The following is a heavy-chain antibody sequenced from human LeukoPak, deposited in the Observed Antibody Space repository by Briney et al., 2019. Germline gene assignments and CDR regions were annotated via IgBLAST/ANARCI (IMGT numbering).Heavy chain of an antibody. CDR3: AKVRPQGVVVVTLFDY. CDR1: GFIVSYSY. J-gene: IGHJ4*02. V-gene: IGHV3-53*01. D-gene: IGHD3-22*01. CDR2: IYSGGST. Sequence: GGSLRLSCTASGFIVSYSYMSWVRQAPGKGLEWVSLIYSGGSTYYADFVKGRFTISRDNSKNTLSLQMINLRAEDTAVYYCAKVRPQGVVVVTLFDYWGQGTLVTVSS.